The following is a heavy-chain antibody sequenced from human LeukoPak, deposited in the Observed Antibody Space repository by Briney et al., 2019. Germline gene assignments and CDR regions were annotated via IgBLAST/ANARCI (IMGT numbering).Heavy chain of an antibody. CDR2: IWYDGSNK. V-gene: IGHV3-33*01. Sequence: GGSLRLSCAASGFIFSSYGMNWVRQAPGKGLEWVAIIWYDGSNKFYADSVQGRFTISRDNSKNTLYLQMNSLRPEDMAVYYCAGSTITTRGVGDFDIWGPGTVVTVSS. CDR3: AGSTITTRGVGDFDI. J-gene: IGHJ3*02. CDR1: GFIFSSYG. D-gene: IGHD1-26*01.